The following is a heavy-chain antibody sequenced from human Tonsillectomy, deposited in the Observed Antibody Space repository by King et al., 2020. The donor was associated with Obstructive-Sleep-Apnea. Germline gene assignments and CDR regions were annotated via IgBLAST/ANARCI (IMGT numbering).Heavy chain of an antibody. CDR1: GFTFSSYS. CDR3: ARDLSASGSYFYYYGMDV. J-gene: IGHJ6*02. CDR2: ISSSSSYI. V-gene: IGHV3-21*01. Sequence: VQLVESGGGLVKPGGSLRLSCAASGFTFSSYSMNWVRQAPGKGLEWVSSISSSSSYIYYADSVKGRFTISRDNAKNSLYLQMNSLRAEDTAVYYCARDLSASGSYFYYYGMDVWGQGTTVTVSS. D-gene: IGHD1-26*01.